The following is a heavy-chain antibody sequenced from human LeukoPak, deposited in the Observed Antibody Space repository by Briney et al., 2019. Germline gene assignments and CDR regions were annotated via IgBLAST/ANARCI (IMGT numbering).Heavy chain of an antibody. Sequence: GSLRLSCAASGFTFSNAWMSWIRQPPGKGLEWIGEINHSGSTNYNPSLKSRVTISVDTSKNQFSLKLSSVTAADTAVYYCARNRWISLYYMDVWGKGTTVTVSS. D-gene: IGHD5-12*01. CDR3: ARNRWISLYYMDV. CDR1: GFTFSNAW. J-gene: IGHJ6*03. V-gene: IGHV4-34*01. CDR2: INHSGST.